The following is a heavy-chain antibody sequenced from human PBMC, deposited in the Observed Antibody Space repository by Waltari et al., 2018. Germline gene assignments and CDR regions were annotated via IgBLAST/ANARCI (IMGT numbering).Heavy chain of an antibody. CDR1: GVSITSNRHY. J-gene: IGHJ3*01. D-gene: IGHD5-12*01. CDR3: ATYIGASVGTAAFDV. CDR2: VSYSGTT. Sequence: QLQLQESGPRLVRPSETLSLICRVSGVSITSNRHYWAWIRQSPGQGLELIGTVSYSGTTYISPATKSRVSVSRDTSKTQVSLILGSVTAADMAVYYCATYIGASVGTAAFDVWGQGTLVTVSS. V-gene: IGHV4-39*01.